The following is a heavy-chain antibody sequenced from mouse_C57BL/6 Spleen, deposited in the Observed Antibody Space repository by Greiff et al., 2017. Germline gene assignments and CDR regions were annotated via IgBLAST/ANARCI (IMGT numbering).Heavy chain of an antibody. J-gene: IGHJ2*01. V-gene: IGHV1-69*01. Sequence: QVQLQQPGAELVMPGASVKLSCKASGYTFTSYWMHWVKQRPGQGLEWIGEIDPSDSYTNYNQKFKGKSTLTVDKSSSTAYMPLSSLTSEDSAVYYCARRGLLNFDYWGQGTTLTVSS. CDR3: ARRGLLNFDY. D-gene: IGHD1-1*01. CDR2: IDPSDSYT. CDR1: GYTFTSYW.